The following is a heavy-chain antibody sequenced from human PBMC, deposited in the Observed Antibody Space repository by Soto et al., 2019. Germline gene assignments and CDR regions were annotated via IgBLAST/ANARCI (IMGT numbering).Heavy chain of an antibody. CDR2: ISGGTGQT. CDR3: ARGKGMEENYYYYGLDI. V-gene: IGHV1-3*01. Sequence: ASVKVSCKASGYTFTTHAMHWLRQAPGQSLEWMGWISGGTGQTKHSQRFQGRVNITRDTSASTAYMELSSLRSEDTAVYYCARGKGMEENYYYYGLDIWGQGTTVTVSS. D-gene: IGHD1-1*01. CDR1: GYTFTTHA. J-gene: IGHJ6*02.